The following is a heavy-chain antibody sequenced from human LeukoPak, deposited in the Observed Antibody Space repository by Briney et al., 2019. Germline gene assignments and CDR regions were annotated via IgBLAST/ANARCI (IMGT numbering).Heavy chain of an antibody. J-gene: IGHJ3*02. CDR2: IYSGGST. CDR1: GFTVSSNY. D-gene: IGHD3-10*01. CDR3: ARVLSGTLDAFDI. V-gene: IGHV3-66*01. Sequence: GGSLRLSCAASGFTVSSNYMSWVRQAPGKGLEWVSVIYSGGSTYYADSVKGRFTISRDNSKNTLYLQMNSLRAEDTAVYYCARVLSGTLDAFDIWGQGTMVTVSS.